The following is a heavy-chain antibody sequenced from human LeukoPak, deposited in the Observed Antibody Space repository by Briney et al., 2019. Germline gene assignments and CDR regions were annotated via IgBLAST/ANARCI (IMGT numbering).Heavy chain of an antibody. CDR3: AASNDYGDYVGY. D-gene: IGHD4-17*01. Sequence: ASVKVSCKASGFTFTSSAMQWVRQARGQRLEWIGWIVVGSGVTNYAQKFQERVTITRDMSTRTAYMELGSLRSEDTAVYYCAASNDYGDYVGYWGQGTLVTVSS. CDR2: IVVGSGVT. V-gene: IGHV1-58*02. CDR1: GFTFTSSA. J-gene: IGHJ4*02.